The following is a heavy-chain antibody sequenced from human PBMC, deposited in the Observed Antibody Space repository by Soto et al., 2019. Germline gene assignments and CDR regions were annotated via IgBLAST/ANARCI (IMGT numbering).Heavy chain of an antibody. Sequence: GGSLRLSCAASGFTFSSFAMTWVRQAPGKGLEWVSGISGGDGSASYADSVKGRFTISRDNSKNTLSLQMNSLRAEDTAVYYCAKDDWSYFFDYWGQGTLVTV. V-gene: IGHV3-23*01. CDR2: ISGGDGSA. CDR1: GFTFSSFA. CDR3: AKDDWSYFFDY. D-gene: IGHD1-26*01. J-gene: IGHJ4*01.